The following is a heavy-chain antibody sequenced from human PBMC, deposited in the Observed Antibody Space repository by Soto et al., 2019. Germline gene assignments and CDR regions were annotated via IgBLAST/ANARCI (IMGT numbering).Heavy chain of an antibody. J-gene: IGHJ4*02. D-gene: IGHD3-22*01. CDR3: AKGMYYYDSSGYRLFDY. CDR1: GFTFRNYA. CDR2: ISVSGGST. V-gene: IGHV3-23*01. Sequence: GGSLRLSCAASGFTFRNYAMNWVRQAPGKGLEWVSGISVSGGSTYYADSVKGRFTVSRDNSKNTVFLQMNSMRAEDTAVYFCAKGMYYYDSSGYRLFDYWGQGTLVTVSS.